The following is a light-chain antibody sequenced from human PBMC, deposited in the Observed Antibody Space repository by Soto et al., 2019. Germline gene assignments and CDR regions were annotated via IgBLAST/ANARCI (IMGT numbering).Light chain of an antibody. Sequence: DIQMTQSPSTLSASVGDRVTITCRASQSINNYLAWHQQKPGKAPKVLIYKTSTLESGVPSRFSGSGSGTEFTLTISSLQSEDFAIYYCQQYNDWPQTFGQGTKVDIK. CDR3: QQYNDWPQT. J-gene: IGKJ1*01. CDR2: KTS. CDR1: QSINNY. V-gene: IGKV1-5*03.